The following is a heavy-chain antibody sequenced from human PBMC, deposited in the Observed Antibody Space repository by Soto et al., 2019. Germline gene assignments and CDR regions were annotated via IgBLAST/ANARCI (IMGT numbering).Heavy chain of an antibody. CDR1: GFTFSSYW. CDR3: ARYPDTGIFDY. J-gene: IGHJ4*02. V-gene: IGHV3-7*03. Sequence: PGGSLRLSCAASGFTFSSYWMSWVRQAPGKGLEWVANIKQDGSEKYYVDPVKGRFTISRDNAKNSLYLQMNSLRAEDTAVYYCARYPDTGIFDYWGQGTLVTVSS. D-gene: IGHD5-18*01. CDR2: IKQDGSEK.